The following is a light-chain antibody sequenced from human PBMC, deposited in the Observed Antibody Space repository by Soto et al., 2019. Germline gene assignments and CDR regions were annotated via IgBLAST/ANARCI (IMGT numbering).Light chain of an antibody. Sequence: DIQMTGSPSTLSVSIGDRVTITCRASESISSWLAWYQQKPGKAPNLLIYKASSLESGVPSRFSGNGSGTGFKLTISSLQPDDFATDYCQQFNSYYPYTFGQGTKLQI. CDR3: QQFNSYYPYT. CDR1: ESISSW. CDR2: KAS. V-gene: IGKV1-5*03. J-gene: IGKJ2*01.